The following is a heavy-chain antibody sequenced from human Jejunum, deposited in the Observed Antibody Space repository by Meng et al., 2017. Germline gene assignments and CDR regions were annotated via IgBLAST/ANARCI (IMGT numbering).Heavy chain of an antibody. CDR2: INTRTGGT. D-gene: IGHD1-26*01. Sequence: QVQLGQCAAEVKEPGASVKVSCKASGYTFTDYYLYWVRQAPGQGLEWMGRINTRTGGTIYTQKFYGRVTMTRDTSISTAYMELSRLRSDDTAVYYCARELISYAFDYWGQGSLVTVSS. CDR3: ARELISYAFDY. V-gene: IGHV1-2*06. J-gene: IGHJ4*02. CDR1: GYTFTDYY.